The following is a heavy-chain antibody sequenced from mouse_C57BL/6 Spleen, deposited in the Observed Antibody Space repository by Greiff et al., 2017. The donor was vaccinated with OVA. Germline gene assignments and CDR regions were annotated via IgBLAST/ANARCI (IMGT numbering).Heavy chain of an antibody. V-gene: IGHV1-7*01. CDR2: INPSSGYT. CDR3: ARRDDGYYGGYFDY. CDR1: GYTFTSYW. Sequence: LQESGAELAKPGASVKLSCTASGYTFTSYWMHWVKQRPEQGLEWIGYINPSSGYTKYNPKFKDKATLTADKSSSTAYMQLSSLTYEDSAVYYCARRDDGYYGGYFDYWGQGTTLTVSS. J-gene: IGHJ2*01. D-gene: IGHD2-3*01.